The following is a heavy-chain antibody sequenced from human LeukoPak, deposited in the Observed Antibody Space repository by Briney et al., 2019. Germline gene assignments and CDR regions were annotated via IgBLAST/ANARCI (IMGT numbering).Heavy chain of an antibody. Sequence: KPSETLSLTCTVSGGSISSYYWSWIRQPPGKGLGWIGHIYYSGSTNYNPSLKSRVTISVDTSKNQFSLKLSSVTAADTAVYYCARTPYGFGELLEYYFDYWGQGTLVTVSS. CDR2: IYYSGST. D-gene: IGHD3-10*01. V-gene: IGHV4-59*01. J-gene: IGHJ4*02. CDR3: ARTPYGFGELLEYYFDY. CDR1: GGSISSYY.